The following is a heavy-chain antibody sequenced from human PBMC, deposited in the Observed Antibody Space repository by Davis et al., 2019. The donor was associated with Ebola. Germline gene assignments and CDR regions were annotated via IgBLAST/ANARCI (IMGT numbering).Heavy chain of an antibody. D-gene: IGHD4-11*01. V-gene: IGHV3-11*06. J-gene: IGHJ4*02. CDR2: ISSSSSYT. CDR1: GFTFSDYY. Sequence: GESLKISCAASGFTFSDYYMSWIRQAPGKGLEWVSYISSSSSYTNYADSVKGRFTISRDNAKNSLYLQMNSLRDEDTAVYYCARAYPFYSNHPIDYWGQGTLVTVSS. CDR3: ARAYPFYSNHPIDY.